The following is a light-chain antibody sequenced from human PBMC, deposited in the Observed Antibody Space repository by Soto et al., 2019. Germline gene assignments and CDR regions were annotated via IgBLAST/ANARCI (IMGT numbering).Light chain of an antibody. V-gene: IGKV1-8*01. CDR2: AAS. CDR1: QVISSY. Sequence: ALRMSQSPSSLSASTGDRVTIPFPASQVISSYLAWYQQKPGKAPKLLIYAASTLQSGVPSRFSGSGSGTDFTLTISCLQSEDFATYYCQQYYSYPPTFGQGTKVDIK. J-gene: IGKJ1*01. CDR3: QQYYSYPPT.